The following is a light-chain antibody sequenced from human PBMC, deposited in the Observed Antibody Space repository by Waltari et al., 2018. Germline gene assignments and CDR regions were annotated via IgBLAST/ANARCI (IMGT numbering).Light chain of an antibody. V-gene: IGLV2-8*01. Sequence: QSALTQPPSASGSPGQSVTISCTGTSSDVGGYNYVSWNQQHPGKPPKLMIYEVSKRPSGVPDRFSGSKSGNTASLTVSGLQAEDEADYYCSSYAGSHVVFGGGTKLTVL. CDR2: EVS. J-gene: IGLJ2*01. CDR1: SSDVGGYNY. CDR3: SSYAGSHVV.